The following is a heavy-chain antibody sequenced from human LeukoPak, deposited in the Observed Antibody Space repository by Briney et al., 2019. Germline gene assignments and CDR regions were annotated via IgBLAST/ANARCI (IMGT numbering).Heavy chain of an antibody. J-gene: IGHJ4*02. D-gene: IGHD4-23*01. Sequence: SETLSLTCTVSGVSISSHYWSWIRQPPGKGLEWIGYIYHSGSTNYNPSLKSRVTISVDTSKNQFSLRLTSVTAADTAVYYCARGSWSVDWGQGTLVTVSS. CDR1: GVSISSHY. V-gene: IGHV4-59*11. CDR2: IYHSGST. CDR3: ARGSWSVD.